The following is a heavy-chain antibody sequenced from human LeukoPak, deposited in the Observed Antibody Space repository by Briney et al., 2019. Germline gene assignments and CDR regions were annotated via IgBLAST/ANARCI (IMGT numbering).Heavy chain of an antibody. CDR3: AELGITMIGGV. CDR1: GFTFRRYD. V-gene: IGHV3-30*04. D-gene: IGHD3-10*02. J-gene: IGHJ6*04. CDR2: IANDGRNE. Sequence: GGSLRLSCVASGFTFRRYDMHWVRQAPGKVLEWVAVIANDGRNEIYADSVKGRFTISRDNAKNSLYLQMNSLRAEDTAVYYCAELGITMIGGVWGKGTTVTISS.